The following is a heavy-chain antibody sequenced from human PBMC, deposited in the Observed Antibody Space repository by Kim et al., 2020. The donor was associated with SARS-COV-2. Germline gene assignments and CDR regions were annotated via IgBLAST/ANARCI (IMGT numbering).Heavy chain of an antibody. D-gene: IGHD3-16*02. CDR3: ARDGSIMITFGGGIVIPPTSPYYGRDV. CDR2: INAGNGNT. Sequence: ASVKVSCKASGYTFTSYAMHWVRQAPGQRLEWMGWINAGNGNTKYSQKFQGRVTITRDTSASTAYMELSSLRSEDTAVYYCARDGSIMITFGGGIVIPPTSPYYGRDVWGQGTTVTVSS. CDR1: GYTFTSYA. V-gene: IGHV1-3*01. J-gene: IGHJ6*02.